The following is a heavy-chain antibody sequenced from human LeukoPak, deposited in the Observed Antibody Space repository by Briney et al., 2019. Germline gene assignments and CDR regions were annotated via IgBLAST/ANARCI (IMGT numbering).Heavy chain of an antibody. CDR3: AKDRGTPQYYYDSSGYYDY. CDR1: GFTFSSYA. CDR2: ISGSGGST. Sequence: PGGSLRLSCAASGFTFSSYAMSWVRQAPGKGLEWVSAISGSGGSTYYADSVKGRFTISRDNSENTLYLQMNSLRAEDTAVYYCAKDRGTPQYYYDSSGYYDYWGQGTLVTVSS. D-gene: IGHD3-22*01. J-gene: IGHJ4*02. V-gene: IGHV3-23*01.